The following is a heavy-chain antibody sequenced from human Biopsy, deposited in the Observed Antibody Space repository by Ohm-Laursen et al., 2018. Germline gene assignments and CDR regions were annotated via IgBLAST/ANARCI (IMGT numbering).Heavy chain of an antibody. CDR3: ARDGKRWDYSTYFSWHFDL. Sequence: SSLRLSCTASGFTFTSYAMHWVRQAPGKGLEWVAVISYDGSGEYHADSLQGRFIISRDNPKNTVDLQMNSLRAEDTAVYFCARDGKRWDYSTYFSWHFDLWGRGTLVTVSS. CDR2: ISYDGSGE. V-gene: IGHV3-30*03. J-gene: IGHJ2*01. CDR1: GFTFTSYA. D-gene: IGHD4-11*01.